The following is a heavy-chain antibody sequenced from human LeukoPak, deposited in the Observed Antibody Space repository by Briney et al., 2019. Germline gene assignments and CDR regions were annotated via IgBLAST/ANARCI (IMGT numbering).Heavy chain of an antibody. V-gene: IGHV3-23*01. Sequence: PGGSLRLSCAASGFTFSTYAMSWVRQAPGKGLAWVASVKSDGAGTHYADSVKGRFTISRDNSKNILYLQMNSLRAKDTAVYYCARDPKSYYGSGTIRGGFDYWGQGTLVTVSS. D-gene: IGHD3-10*01. CDR3: ARDPKSYYGSGTIRGGFDY. CDR2: VKSDGAGT. CDR1: GFTFSTYA. J-gene: IGHJ4*02.